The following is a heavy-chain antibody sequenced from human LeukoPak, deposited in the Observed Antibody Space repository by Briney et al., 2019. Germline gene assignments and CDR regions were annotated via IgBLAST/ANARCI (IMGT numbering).Heavy chain of an antibody. V-gene: IGHV3-21*01. CDR2: ISSSSSYI. J-gene: IGHJ3*02. D-gene: IGHD6-19*01. CDR1: GFTFSSYS. CDR3: ARGYPSGRYLRRDAFDI. Sequence: GGSLRLSCAASGFTFSSYSMNWVRQAPGKGLEWVSSISSSSSYIYYADSVKGRFTISRDNAKNSLYLQMNSLRAEDTAVYYCARGYPSGRYLRRDAFDIWGQGTMVTVSS.